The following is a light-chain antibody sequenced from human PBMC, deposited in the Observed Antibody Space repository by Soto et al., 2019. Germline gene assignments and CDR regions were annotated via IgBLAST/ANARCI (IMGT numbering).Light chain of an antibody. J-gene: IGKJ5*01. CDR1: QSINTY. V-gene: IGKV1-39*01. CDR2: DAS. CDR3: QQSFSTLLIT. Sequence: DIQMTQSPSSLSASIGDGVTITCRASQSINTYLNWYQQKPGKAPKLLISDASNLQSGVPSRFSGSGSGTDFTLTISSLQTEDFATYYCQQSFSTLLITFGQGTRLEIK.